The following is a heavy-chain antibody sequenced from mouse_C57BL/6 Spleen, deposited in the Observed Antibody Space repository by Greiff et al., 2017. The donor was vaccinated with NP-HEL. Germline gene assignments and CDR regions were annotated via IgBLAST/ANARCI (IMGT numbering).Heavy chain of an antibody. V-gene: IGHV5-17*01. CDR3: ARCNYVGWYFDV. CDR2: ISSGSSTI. Sequence: EVKLVESGGGLVKPGGSLKLSCAASGFTFSDYGMHWVRQAPEKGLEWVAYISSGSSTIYYADTVKGRFTISRDNAKNTLFLQMTSLRSEDTAMYYCARCNYVGWYFDVWGTGTTVTVSS. J-gene: IGHJ1*03. D-gene: IGHD2-1*01. CDR1: GFTFSDYG.